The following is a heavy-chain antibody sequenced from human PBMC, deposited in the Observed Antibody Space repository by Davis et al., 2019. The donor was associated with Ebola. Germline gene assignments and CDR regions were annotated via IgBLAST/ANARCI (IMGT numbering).Heavy chain of an antibody. CDR1: GYTFTSYG. Sequence: AASVKVSCKASGYTFTSYGISWVRQAPGQGLEWMGWISAYNGNTNYAQKFQGRLTLTTDTSRSTAYMELRSLTSDDTAEYFCARGRNGGWDFDYWGQGTLVTVSS. D-gene: IGHD6-19*01. J-gene: IGHJ4*02. CDR2: ISAYNGNT. CDR3: ARGRNGGWDFDY. V-gene: IGHV1-18*01.